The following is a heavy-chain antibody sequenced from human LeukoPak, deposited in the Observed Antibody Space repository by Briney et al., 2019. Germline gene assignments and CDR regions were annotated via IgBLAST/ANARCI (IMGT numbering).Heavy chain of an antibody. Sequence: ASVKVSCKASGYTFTGYYMHWVRQAPGQGLEWMGWINPNSGGTNYARKFQGRVTMTRDTSISTAYMELSRLRSDDTAVYYCARGLMREYNSGWYMHHFDYWGQGTLVTVSS. CDR2: INPNSGGT. D-gene: IGHD6-19*01. CDR3: ARGLMREYNSGWYMHHFDY. J-gene: IGHJ4*02. CDR1: GYTFTGYY. V-gene: IGHV1-2*02.